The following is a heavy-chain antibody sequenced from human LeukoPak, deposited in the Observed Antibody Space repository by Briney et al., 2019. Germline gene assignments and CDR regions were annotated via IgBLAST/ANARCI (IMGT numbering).Heavy chain of an antibody. CDR2: ISAYNGNT. V-gene: IGHV1-18*01. D-gene: IGHD2-2*01. CDR3: AGDGRPDYCTNPNCYSYYGMDV. CDR1: GYTFTSYG. J-gene: IGHJ6*02. Sequence: EASVKVSCKASGYTFTSYGISWVRQAPGQGLEWMGWISAYNGNTNYAQKLQGRVTMTTDKSTSTAYMELRSLRSDDTAVYYCAGDGRPDYCTNPNCYSYYGMDVWGQGTTVTVSS.